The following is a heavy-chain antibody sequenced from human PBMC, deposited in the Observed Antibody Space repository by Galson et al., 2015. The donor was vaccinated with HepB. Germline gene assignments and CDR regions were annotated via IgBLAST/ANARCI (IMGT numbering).Heavy chain of an antibody. Sequence: SLRLSCAASGFTFSAHAMSWVRQTPGKGLEWVSVISGSGGSIYYAASVKGRFTISRDNSKNTLYLQMNSLRAEDTAVYYCAKLSGNYYPHWYFGLWGRGTLVTVSS. D-gene: IGHD1-26*01. CDR2: ISGSGGSI. J-gene: IGHJ2*01. CDR1: GFTFSAHA. CDR3: AKLSGNYYPHWYFGL. V-gene: IGHV3-23*01.